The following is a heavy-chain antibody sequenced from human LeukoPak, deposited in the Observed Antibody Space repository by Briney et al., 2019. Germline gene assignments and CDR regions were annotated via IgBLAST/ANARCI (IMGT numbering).Heavy chain of an antibody. J-gene: IGHJ4*02. CDR1: GYSFTSYW. CDR2: IYPGDSDT. V-gene: IGHV5-51*01. CDR3: ARLAGSSSWDYYFDC. Sequence: GESLKISCKGSGYSFTSYWIGWVRQMPGKGLEWMGIIYPGDSDTRYSPSFQGQVTISADKSISTAYLQWSSLKASDTAMYYCARLAGSSSWDYYFDCWGQGTLVTVSS. D-gene: IGHD6-13*01.